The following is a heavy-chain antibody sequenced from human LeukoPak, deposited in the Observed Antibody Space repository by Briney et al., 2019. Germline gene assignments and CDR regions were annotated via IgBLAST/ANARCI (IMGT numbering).Heavy chain of an antibody. D-gene: IGHD2-15*01. V-gene: IGHV1-18*01. CDR2: ISAYNGNT. Sequence: GASVKVSCKASGYTFTSYGISWVRQAPGQGLEWMGWISAYNGNTNYAQKLQGRVTMTTDTSTSTVYMDLSSLRSEDTAVYYCARDLGNFCSGGTCQTFGWFDPWGQGTLVTVSS. CDR1: GYTFTSYG. CDR3: ARDLGNFCSGGTCQTFGWFDP. J-gene: IGHJ5*02.